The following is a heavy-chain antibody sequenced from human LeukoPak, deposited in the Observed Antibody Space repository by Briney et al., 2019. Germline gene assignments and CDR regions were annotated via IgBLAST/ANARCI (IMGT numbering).Heavy chain of an antibody. Sequence: SETLSLTCAAYGGSFSGYYWSWIRQPPGKGLEWIGEINHSGSTNYNPSLKSRVTISVDTSKNQFSLKLSSVTAADTAVYYCARGLRWLQYIDYWGQGTLVTVSS. V-gene: IGHV4-34*01. CDR3: ARGLRWLQYIDY. D-gene: IGHD5-24*01. J-gene: IGHJ4*02. CDR1: GGSFSGYY. CDR2: INHSGST.